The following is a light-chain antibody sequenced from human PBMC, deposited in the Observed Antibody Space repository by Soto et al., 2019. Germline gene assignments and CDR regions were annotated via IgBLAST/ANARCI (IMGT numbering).Light chain of an antibody. Sequence: DIQMTQSPSTLSASVGDRVTITCQASQSINRWLAWYRQKPGTAPRLLIYDVSTLETGVPSRFSGSGSGTEFTLTINSLQPDDFATYYCQQYSRPSYSFGQGTTLGIK. V-gene: IGKV1-5*01. CDR1: QSINRW. CDR3: QQYSRPSYS. J-gene: IGKJ2*01. CDR2: DVS.